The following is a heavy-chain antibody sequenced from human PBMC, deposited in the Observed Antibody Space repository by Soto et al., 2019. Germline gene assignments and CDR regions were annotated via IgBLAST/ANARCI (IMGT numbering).Heavy chain of an antibody. J-gene: IGHJ4*02. CDR1: GFTFSNYW. CDR2: INQDGSEK. D-gene: IGHD2-2*01. CDR3: ARTGYCSSTSCRRSYFDY. V-gene: IGHV3-7*05. Sequence: GGSLRLSWAASGFTFSNYWMSWVRQAPVKGLEWVADINQDGSEKYYVDSVKGRFTISRDNAKSSLYLQMNRLSADDTAMYYCARTGYCSSTSCRRSYFDYWGQGTLVTVSS.